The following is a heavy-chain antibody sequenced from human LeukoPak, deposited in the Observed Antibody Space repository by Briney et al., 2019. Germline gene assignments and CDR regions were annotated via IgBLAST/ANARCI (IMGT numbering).Heavy chain of an antibody. V-gene: IGHV4-59*01. J-gene: IGHJ4*02. CDR1: GGSISSYY. Sequence: SETLPLTCTVSGGSISSYYWSWIRQPPGKGLEWIGYIYYSGSTNYNPSLKSRVTISVDTSKNQFSLKLSSVTAADTAVYDSSGYYRDYWGQGTLVTVSS. CDR3: SGYYRDY. D-gene: IGHD3-22*01. CDR2: IYYSGST.